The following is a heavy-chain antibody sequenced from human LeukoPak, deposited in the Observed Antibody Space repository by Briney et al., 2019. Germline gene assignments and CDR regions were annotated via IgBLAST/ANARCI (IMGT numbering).Heavy chain of an antibody. V-gene: IGHV3-30*18. J-gene: IGHJ4*02. D-gene: IGHD6-6*01. CDR1: GFTFSSYG. Sequence: GGSLRLSCAASGFTFSSYGMHWVRQAPGKGLEWVAVISYDGSNKYYADSVKGRFTISRDNSKNTLYLQMNSLRAEDTAVYYCAKSVSSSSVGFYDYWGQGTLVTVSS. CDR3: AKSVSSSSVGFYDY. CDR2: ISYDGSNK.